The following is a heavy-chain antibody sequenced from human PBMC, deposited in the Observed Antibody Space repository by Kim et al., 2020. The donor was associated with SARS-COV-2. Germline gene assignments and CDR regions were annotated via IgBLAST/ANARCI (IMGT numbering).Heavy chain of an antibody. J-gene: IGHJ6*02. CDR1: GFTFSSYS. V-gene: IGHV3-48*02. CDR3: ARDRPLGASSSWWVYYYYGMDV. Sequence: GGSLRLSCAASGFTFSSYSMNWVRQAPGKGLEWVSYISSSSSTIYYADSVKGRFTISRDNAKNSLYLQMNSLRDEDTAVYYCARDRPLGASSSWWVYYYYGMDVWGQGTTVTVSS. CDR2: ISSSSSTI. D-gene: IGHD6-13*01.